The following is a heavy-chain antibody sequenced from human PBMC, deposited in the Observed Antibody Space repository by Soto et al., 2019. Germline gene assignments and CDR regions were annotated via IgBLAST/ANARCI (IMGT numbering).Heavy chain of an antibody. J-gene: IGHJ3*02. Sequence: QVQLQQLGAGLLKPSETLSLTCAVYGGFVSSGSYYWSWIRQPPGKGLEWIGEMSHSGGTHFNPSLTSRVTISVDTSKNQFSLKMSSVTAADTALYYCARVERGTATTVVDAFDIWGPGTMVTVSS. V-gene: IGHV4-34*01. CDR3: ARVERGTATTVVDAFDI. CDR1: GGFVSSGSYY. D-gene: IGHD2-21*02. CDR2: MSHSGGT.